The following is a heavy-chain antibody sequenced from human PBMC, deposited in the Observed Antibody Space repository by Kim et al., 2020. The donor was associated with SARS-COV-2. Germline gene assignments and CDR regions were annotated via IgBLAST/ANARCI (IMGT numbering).Heavy chain of an antibody. V-gene: IGHV3-23*01. J-gene: IGHJ3*01. CDR1: GFSFNTYA. Sequence: GGSLRLSCAASGFSFNTYAMTWVRRAPGRGPEWVATMTASGDSRDYSDSVRGRFVISRDNARNMVFLQMNSLRADDTATYYCVKSTLLRGVTLAGNAFDV. CDR2: MTASGDSR. D-gene: IGHD3-10*01. CDR3: VKSTLLRGVTLAGNAFDV.